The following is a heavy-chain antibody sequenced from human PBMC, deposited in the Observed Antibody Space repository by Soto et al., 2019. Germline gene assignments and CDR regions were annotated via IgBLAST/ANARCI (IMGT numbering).Heavy chain of an antibody. V-gene: IGHV3-30*18. CDR1: GFSFSSYV. CDR2: ISYDGSNK. D-gene: IGHD2-21*01. CDR3: AKVVGSVYDYFDY. J-gene: IGHJ4*02. Sequence: GGFLRLYCAASGFSFSSYVMHWVRQAPGKGLEWVAVISYDGSNKYYADSVKGRFTISRDNSKNTLYLQMNSLRAEDTAVYYCAKVVGSVYDYFDYWGQGTLVTVSS.